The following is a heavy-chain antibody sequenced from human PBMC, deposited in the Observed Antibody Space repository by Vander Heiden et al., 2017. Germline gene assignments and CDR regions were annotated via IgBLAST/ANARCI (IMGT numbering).Heavy chain of an antibody. CDR2: MHPNSGKA. V-gene: IGHV1-8*01. CDR1: EYTFTDYD. CDR3: TRGPWLRGGMDV. D-gene: IGHD5-12*01. J-gene: IGHJ6*02. Sequence: QVHLVQSGAEVKKPGASLRVSCKAFEYTFTDYDINWVRQAPGQGLEWRGWMHPNSGKAGYAQKFQGRVTMTRDTSIDTAYMDLNDLTSDDTAVYYCTRGPWLRGGMDVWGQGTTITVSS.